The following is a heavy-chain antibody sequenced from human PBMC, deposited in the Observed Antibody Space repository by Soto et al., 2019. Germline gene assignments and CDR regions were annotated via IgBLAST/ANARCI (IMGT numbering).Heavy chain of an antibody. J-gene: IGHJ4*02. D-gene: IGHD2-21*01. CDR3: ARGGEPIDY. CDR1: GYTLTSYG. V-gene: IGHV1-3*05. CDR2: INAGNGNT. Sequence: QVQVLQSGAEEKKPGASVKVSCKASGYTLTSYGMPWVRQAPGQRPEWMGWINAGNGNTKYSQKLQGRVTITRDTSGSAAHMELSSLRSEETAEYSCARGGEPIDYWGQGTLVTVSS.